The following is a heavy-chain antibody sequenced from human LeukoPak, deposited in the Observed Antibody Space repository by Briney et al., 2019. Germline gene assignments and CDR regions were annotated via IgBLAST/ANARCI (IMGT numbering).Heavy chain of an antibody. V-gene: IGHV4-59*01. CDR3: VRSADRVIRGAPPSCYYYMDV. J-gene: IGHJ6*03. Sequence: SETLSLTCTASGVSISTYYWSWVRQPPGKGLEWIAHGYYSGSTDYIPSLKSRVAISVDTSTSQFSLKLTSVTAADTAVYYCVRSADRVIRGAPPSCYYYMDVWGKGTTVTVSS. D-gene: IGHD3-10*01. CDR2: GYYSGST. CDR1: GVSISTYY.